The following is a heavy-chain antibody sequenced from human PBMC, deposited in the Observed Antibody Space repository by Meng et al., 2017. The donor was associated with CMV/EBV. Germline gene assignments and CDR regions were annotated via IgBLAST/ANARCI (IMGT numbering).Heavy chain of an antibody. CDR1: GFTFSSYG. V-gene: IGHV3-30*02. CDR3: AKGHSSSGFYYYYGMDV. Sequence: GGSLRLSCAASGFTFSSYGMHWVRQAPGKGLEWVAFIRYDGSNKYYADSVKGRFTISRDNAKNSLYLQMNSLRAEDTALYYCAKGHSSSGFYYYYGMDVWGQGTTVTVSS. J-gene: IGHJ6*02. CDR2: IRYDGSNK. D-gene: IGHD6-6*01.